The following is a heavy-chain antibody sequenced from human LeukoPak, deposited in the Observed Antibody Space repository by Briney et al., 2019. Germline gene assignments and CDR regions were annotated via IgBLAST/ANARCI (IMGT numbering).Heavy chain of an antibody. CDR1: GSSFTSYW. V-gene: IGHV5-51*01. CDR2: IYPGDSDT. J-gene: IGHJ4*02. D-gene: IGHD3-22*01. CDR3: ARAEYGVIDT. Sequence: AASLKISCKGSGSSFTSYWIGWVRRMAGKGLEWMGIIYPGDSDTRYSPSFQSHVTTSADKSISTAYQQWSSLKASDTAMYYCARAEYGVIDTGGQGTLVTVSS.